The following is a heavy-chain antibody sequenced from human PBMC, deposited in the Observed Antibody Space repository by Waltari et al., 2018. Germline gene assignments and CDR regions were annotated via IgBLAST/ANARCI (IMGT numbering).Heavy chain of an antibody. CDR3: GDFTAFDY. CDR2: IKAKPHGGTT. V-gene: IGHV3-15*01. D-gene: IGHD2-8*02. CDR1: GFTFSTAW. Sequence: EVQLVESGGGLVKPGGSLRLSCVGCGFTFSTAWMHWVRQAPGKGLEWVGRIKAKPHGGTTVYAAPVQGRFTISRDDSKNTVYLQMNSLKTEDTAIYYCGDFTAFDYWGQGSLVTVSS. J-gene: IGHJ4*02.